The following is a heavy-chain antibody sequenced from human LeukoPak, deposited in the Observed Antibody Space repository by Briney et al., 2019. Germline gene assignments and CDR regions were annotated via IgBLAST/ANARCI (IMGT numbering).Heavy chain of an antibody. V-gene: IGHV4-59*08. CDR2: IYYSGST. CDR3: ARLGYSSISYYFDY. Sequence: SETLFLTCTVSGGSISSYYWSWIRQPPGKGLEWIGYIYYSGSTNYNPSLKSRVTISGDTSKNQFSLQLSSVTAADTAVYYCARLGYSSISYYFDYWGQGTLVTVSS. D-gene: IGHD6-13*01. J-gene: IGHJ4*02. CDR1: GGSISSYY.